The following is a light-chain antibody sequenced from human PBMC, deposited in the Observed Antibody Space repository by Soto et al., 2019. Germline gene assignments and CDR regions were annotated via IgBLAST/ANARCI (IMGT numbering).Light chain of an antibody. CDR2: EAS. CDR3: QQHSGWPWT. V-gene: IGKV3-11*01. CDR1: QSIGSF. J-gene: IGKJ1*01. Sequence: IVLTQSPATLSSSPGDRATLSCRASQSIGSFLAWYQQKRGKAPRLLIYEASNIATGIPSRFSGSGSGTDFTLTISTLQPEDFTVYYCQQHSGWPWTFGRGTKVEIK.